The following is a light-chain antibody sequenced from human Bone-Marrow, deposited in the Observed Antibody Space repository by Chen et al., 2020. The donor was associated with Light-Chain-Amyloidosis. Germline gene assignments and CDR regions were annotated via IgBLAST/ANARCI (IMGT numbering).Light chain of an antibody. CDR1: NIGSTS. CDR2: DDS. V-gene: IGLV3-21*02. Sequence: SYVLTQPSSVSVAPGQTATIACGGNNIGSTSVHWYQQTPGQAPLLVLYDDSDRPSGIPGRLSGPNSGPTATLTISRVEAGDAADYYCQVWDRSSDRPVFGGGTKLTVL. J-gene: IGLJ3*02. CDR3: QVWDRSSDRPV.